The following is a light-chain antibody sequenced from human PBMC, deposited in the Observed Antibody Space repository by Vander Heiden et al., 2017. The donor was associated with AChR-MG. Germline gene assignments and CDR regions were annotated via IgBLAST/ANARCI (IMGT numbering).Light chain of an antibody. CDR1: QSPLHSNGYNY. Sequence: DIVMTQSPLSLPVTPGEPASISCRPSQSPLHSNGYNYLDWYLRKPGQSPQLLIYLGSNRASGVPDRFSGSGSGTDFTLKISRVEAEDVGVYYCMQALQTPLTFGGGTKVEIK. CDR2: LGS. CDR3: MQALQTPLT. V-gene: IGKV2-28*01. J-gene: IGKJ4*01.